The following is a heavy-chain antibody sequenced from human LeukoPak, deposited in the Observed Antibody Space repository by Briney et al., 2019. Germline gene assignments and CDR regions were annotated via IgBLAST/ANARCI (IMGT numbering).Heavy chain of an antibody. V-gene: IGHV4-61*02. CDR3: ARDLYDSSGYYYYYYYMDV. Sequence: PSQTLSLTCTVSGGSISSGSHYWSWIRQPAGKGLEWIGRIYTSGSTNYNPSLKSRVTISVGTSKNQFSLKLSSVTAADTAVYYCARDLYDSSGYYYYYYYMDVWGKGTTVTISS. CDR2: IYTSGST. D-gene: IGHD3-22*01. J-gene: IGHJ6*03. CDR1: GGSISSGSHY.